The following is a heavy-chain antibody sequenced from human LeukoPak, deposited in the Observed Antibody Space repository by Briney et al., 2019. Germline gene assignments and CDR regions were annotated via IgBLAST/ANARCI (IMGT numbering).Heavy chain of an antibody. Sequence: GRSLRLSCAASGFTFSSYAMHWVRQAPGKGLEWVAVISYDGSNKYYADSVKGRFTISRDNSKNTLYLQMNSLRAEDTAVYYCARADLSSWNYYYYYMDVWGKGTTVTVSS. D-gene: IGHD6-13*01. V-gene: IGHV3-30*01. CDR1: GFTFSSYA. J-gene: IGHJ6*03. CDR3: ARADLSSWNYYYYYMDV. CDR2: ISYDGSNK.